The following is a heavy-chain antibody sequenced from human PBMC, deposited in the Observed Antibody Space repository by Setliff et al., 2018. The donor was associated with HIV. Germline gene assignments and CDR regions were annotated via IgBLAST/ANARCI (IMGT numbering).Heavy chain of an antibody. CDR1: GFTFSSYS. CDR3: ARDYKVTPQFDY. J-gene: IGHJ4*02. D-gene: IGHD5-18*01. V-gene: IGHV3-20*04. CDR2: INWNGGST. Sequence: GSLRLSCAASGFTFSSYSMNWVRQAPGKGLEWVSGINWNGGSTGYADSVKGRFTISRDNAKNSLYLQMNSLRAEDTAVYYCARDYKVTPQFDYWGQGTLVTVSS.